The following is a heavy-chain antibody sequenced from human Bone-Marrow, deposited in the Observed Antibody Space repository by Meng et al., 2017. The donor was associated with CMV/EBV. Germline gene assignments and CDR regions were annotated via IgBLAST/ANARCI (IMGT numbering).Heavy chain of an antibody. V-gene: IGHV2-70*19. D-gene: IGHD1-26*01. CDR3: ARARYRYGMDV. Sequence: SGPTLVKPTHTLTLMCTFSGFSLNTGGMCVSWVRQPPGKALEWLALIDWDDDKKYSISLKTRLTISKDSSKNQVVLTMTNLDPGDTATYYFARARYRYGMDVWGQGTTVTFSS. CDR1: GFSLNTGGMC. J-gene: IGHJ6*02. CDR2: IDWDDDK.